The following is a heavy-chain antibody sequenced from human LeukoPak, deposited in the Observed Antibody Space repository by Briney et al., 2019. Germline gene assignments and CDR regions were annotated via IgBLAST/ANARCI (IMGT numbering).Heavy chain of an antibody. CDR1: GGSISSSSYY. CDR3: ARLTLTGSLN. V-gene: IGHV4-39*01. J-gene: IGHJ4*02. Sequence: SETLSLTCTVSGGSISSSSYYWGWIRQPPGKGLEWIGRIFYSGIIYYNPSFKSRVTMSVDTSKNQFSLKLSSVTAADTAVYYCARLTLTGSLNWGQGTLVTVSS. D-gene: IGHD7-27*01. CDR2: IFYSGII.